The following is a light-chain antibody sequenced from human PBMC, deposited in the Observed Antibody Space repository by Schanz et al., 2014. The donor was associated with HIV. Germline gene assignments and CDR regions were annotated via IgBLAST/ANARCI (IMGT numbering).Light chain of an antibody. Sequence: QSALTQPPSAPGSPGQSVTISCTGTSSDVGKYNYVSWYKQHPGKAPQLIIYEVTKRPSGVPDRFSGSKSGTSASLAITGLQADDEADYFCQSFDSSLNGVVFGGGTKVTVL. V-gene: IGLV2-8*01. CDR1: SSDVGKYNY. J-gene: IGLJ2*01. CDR3: QSFDSSLNGVV. CDR2: EVT.